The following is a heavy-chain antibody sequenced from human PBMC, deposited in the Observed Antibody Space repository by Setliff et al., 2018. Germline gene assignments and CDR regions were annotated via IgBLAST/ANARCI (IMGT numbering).Heavy chain of an antibody. CDR3: ARGPRYDYESSGYHYMKRFDY. CDR2: INRRGSS. CDR1: GGSFSGYY. V-gene: IGHV4-34*01. Sequence: SETLSLTCTVSGGSFSGYYWNWIRQPPGKGLEWIGEINRRGSSKYNPSLKSRVTISVDTSKNQFSLKVSSGTAADTAVYYCARGPRYDYESSGYHYMKRFDYWGQGTLVTVSS. D-gene: IGHD3-22*01. J-gene: IGHJ4*02.